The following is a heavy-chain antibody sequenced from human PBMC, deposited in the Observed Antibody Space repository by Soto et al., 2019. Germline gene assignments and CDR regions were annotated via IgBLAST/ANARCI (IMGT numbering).Heavy chain of an antibody. V-gene: IGHV1-69*13. CDR3: ARDQSFYGDYVRFDWFAP. CDR1: GGTFSSYA. Sequence: SVKVSCKASGGTFSSYAISWVRQAPGQGLEWMGGIIPIFGTANYAQKFQGRVTITADESTSTAYMELSSLRSEDTAVYYCARDQSFYGDYVRFDWFAPWGQGTPVPVSS. D-gene: IGHD4-17*01. J-gene: IGHJ5*02. CDR2: IIPIFGTA.